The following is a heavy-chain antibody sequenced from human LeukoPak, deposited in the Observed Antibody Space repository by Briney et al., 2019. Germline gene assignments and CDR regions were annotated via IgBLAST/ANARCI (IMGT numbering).Heavy chain of an antibody. J-gene: IGHJ4*02. D-gene: IGHD3-22*01. Sequence: PGGSLRLFCAASGFTFSSYAMSWVRQAPGKGLEWVSAISGSGGSTYYADSVKGRFTISRDNSKNTLYLQMNSLRAEDTAVYCCAILSGYYYDSSGYYKTLEDDYWGQGTLVTVSS. CDR2: ISGSGGST. V-gene: IGHV3-23*01. CDR3: AILSGYYYDSSGYYKTLEDDY. CDR1: GFTFSSYA.